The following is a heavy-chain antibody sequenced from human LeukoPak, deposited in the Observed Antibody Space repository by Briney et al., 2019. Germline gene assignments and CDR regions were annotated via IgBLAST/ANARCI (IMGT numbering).Heavy chain of an antibody. J-gene: IGHJ6*02. CDR3: ARATEAGSWNYYGMDV. Sequence: ASVKVSCKASGYTFTSYGISWVRQAPGQGLEWMGWISAYNGNTNYAQKFQGRVTMTRDTSTSTVYMELSSLRSEDTAVYYCARATEAGSWNYYGMDVWGQGTTVTVSS. CDR2: ISAYNGNT. V-gene: IGHV1-18*01. CDR1: GYTFTSYG. D-gene: IGHD2-15*01.